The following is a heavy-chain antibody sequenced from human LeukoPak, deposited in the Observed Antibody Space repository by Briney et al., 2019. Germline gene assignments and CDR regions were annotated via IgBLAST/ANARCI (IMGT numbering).Heavy chain of an antibody. CDR1: GFTFSSYA. J-gene: IGHJ4*02. V-gene: IGHV3-30*04. CDR2: ISYDGSNK. CDR3: ARGEYGGNWLNDY. Sequence: GGSLRLSCAASGFTFSSYAMHWVRQAPGKGLEWVAVISYDGSNKYYADSVKGRFTISRDNSKNTLYLQMNSLRSEDTAVYFCARGEYGGNWLNDYWGQGTLVAVSS. D-gene: IGHD4-23*01.